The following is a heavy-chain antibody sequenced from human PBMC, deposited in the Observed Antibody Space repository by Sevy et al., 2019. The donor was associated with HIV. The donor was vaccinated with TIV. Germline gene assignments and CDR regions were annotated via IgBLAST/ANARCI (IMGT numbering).Heavy chain of an antibody. CDR1: GFTFSYSG. Sequence: GGSLRLSCAASGFTFSYSGMHWVRQAPGKGLEWVTFIEFDGSSQYYADSVKGRFTILRDKSKNTLYLHMNSLRTDDTALYYCAKNTAAVGVVGFDYWGQGALVTVSS. J-gene: IGHJ4*02. D-gene: IGHD2-8*01. CDR2: IEFDGSSQ. CDR3: AKNTAAVGVVGFDY. V-gene: IGHV3-30*02.